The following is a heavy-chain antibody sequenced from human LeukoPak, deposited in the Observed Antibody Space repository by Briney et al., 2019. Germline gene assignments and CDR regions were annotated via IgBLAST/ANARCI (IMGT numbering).Heavy chain of an antibody. CDR3: ASVGAMAVSGDDY. D-gene: IGHD6-19*01. Sequence: GESLKISCKGSGYSFTTYYITWVRQMPGKGLEWMGRIDPSDSYTNYSPSFQGHVTISADKSISTAYLQWSGLKASDTAMYYCASVGAMAVSGDDYWGQGTLVTVSS. CDR2: IDPSDSYT. J-gene: IGHJ4*02. CDR1: GYSFTTYY. V-gene: IGHV5-10-1*01.